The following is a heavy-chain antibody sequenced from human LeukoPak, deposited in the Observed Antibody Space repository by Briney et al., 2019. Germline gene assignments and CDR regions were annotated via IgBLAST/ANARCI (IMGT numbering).Heavy chain of an antibody. D-gene: IGHD2-15*01. CDR1: GFTFSSYA. CDR2: ISGSGDST. CDR3: AKSKVVAATMGRFDY. V-gene: IGHV3-23*01. Sequence: GGSLRLSCVASGFTFSSYAMSWVRQAPGKGLEWVSAISGSGDSTYYADSAKGRFTISRDNSKNTLYLQMNSLRAEDTAVYYCAKSKVVAATMGRFDYWGQGTLVTVSS. J-gene: IGHJ4*02.